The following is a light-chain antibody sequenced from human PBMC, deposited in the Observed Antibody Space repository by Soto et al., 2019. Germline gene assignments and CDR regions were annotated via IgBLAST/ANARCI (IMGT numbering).Light chain of an antibody. V-gene: IGKV1-39*01. CDR1: QIISNY. Sequence: DIQMTQSPSSLSASVGDRVTITCRASQIISNYLNWYQQKPGKAPKLLIYAASSLQSGVPSRFSGSGSGTHFTLTISSLQPEDFATYYCQQSYSTPIFTFGPGTKVDIK. CDR2: AAS. J-gene: IGKJ3*01. CDR3: QQSYSTPIFT.